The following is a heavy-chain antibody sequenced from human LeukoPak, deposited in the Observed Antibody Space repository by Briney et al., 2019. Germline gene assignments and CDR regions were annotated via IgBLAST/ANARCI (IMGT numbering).Heavy chain of an antibody. CDR2: ISGSSTSI. CDR3: ARDVGYRSWFDP. J-gene: IGHJ5*02. D-gene: IGHD5-18*01. Sequence: PGGSLRLSCVASGFAVGSNYMSWVRQAPGKGLEWVSYISGSSTSIYHADSVKGRFTISRDNAKNSLYLQMNSLRAEDTAVYYCARDVGYRSWFDPWGQGTLVIVSS. V-gene: IGHV3-48*01. CDR1: GFAVGSNY.